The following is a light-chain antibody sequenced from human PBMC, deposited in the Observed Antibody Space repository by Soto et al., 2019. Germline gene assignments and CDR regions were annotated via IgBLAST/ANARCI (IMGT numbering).Light chain of an antibody. CDR2: DVS. CDR3: CSYAGSYTFGV. CDR1: SSDVGGYNY. J-gene: IGLJ1*01. Sequence: QSVLTQPRSVSGSPGQSVTISCTGTSSDVGGYNYVSWYQQHPGKATKLMIYDVSKRPSGVPDRFSGSKSGNTASLTISGLQAEDEADYYCCSYAGSYTFGVFGTGTKVTVL. V-gene: IGLV2-11*01.